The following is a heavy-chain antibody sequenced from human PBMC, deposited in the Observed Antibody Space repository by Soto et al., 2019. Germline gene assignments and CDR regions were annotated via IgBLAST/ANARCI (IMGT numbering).Heavy chain of an antibody. D-gene: IGHD2-2*01. J-gene: IGHJ6*02. CDR2: IYSGGST. Sequence: SETLSLTCTVSGGFVNSDTHSWSWIRQTPGKRLGWIGFIYSGGSTKNPSLRSRVTMSVDTSKNQFSLKLRSVIVADTAVYHCARFVRSCSATTCSTRADVWGQGITVTVSS. V-gene: IGHV4-61*01. CDR3: ARFVRSCSATTCSTRADV. CDR1: GGFVNSDTHS.